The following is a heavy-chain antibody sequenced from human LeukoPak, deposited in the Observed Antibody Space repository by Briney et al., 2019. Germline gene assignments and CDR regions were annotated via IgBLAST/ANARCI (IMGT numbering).Heavy chain of an antibody. J-gene: IGHJ5*02. CDR3: ARDQLITVFGVIIPLNWFDP. Sequence: LETLSLTCTVSGGSIRSSSYYWGWIRQPPGKGLEWIGSIYYSGRTYYNPSLKSRVTISLDTSTNQFSLKLSSVTAADTAVYYCARDQLITVFGVIIPLNWFDPWGQGTLVTVSS. V-gene: IGHV4-39*07. D-gene: IGHD3-3*01. CDR2: IYYSGRT. CDR1: GGSIRSSSYY.